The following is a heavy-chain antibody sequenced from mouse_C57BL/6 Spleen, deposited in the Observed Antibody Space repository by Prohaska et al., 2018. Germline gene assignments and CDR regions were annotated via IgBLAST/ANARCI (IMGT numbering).Heavy chain of an antibody. CDR2: INSDGSAI. CDR1: GFTFSGFW. J-gene: IGHJ1*01. Sequence: EVLLFVTGGGLVQPVGSRGLSCEGSGFTFSGFWMSWVRQTPWRTLEWIGDINSDGSAINYEPSIKERVTILRDNDKSTLYVRMRNGRSEDTAADFWMRYGRYW. D-gene: IGHD1-1*02. V-gene: IGHV11-2*01. CDR3: MRYGRYW.